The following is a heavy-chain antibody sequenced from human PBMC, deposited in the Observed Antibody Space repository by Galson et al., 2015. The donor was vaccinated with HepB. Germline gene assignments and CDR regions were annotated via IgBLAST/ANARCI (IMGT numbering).Heavy chain of an antibody. CDR3: ARTTVNYADYYYMDV. Sequence: SLRLSCAASGFTFGSYGMHWVRQAPGKGLEWVAVIWYDGSNKYYADSVKGRFTISRDNSKNTLYLQMNSLRAEDTAVYYCARTTVNYADYYYMDVWGKGTTVTVSS. D-gene: IGHD4-11*01. CDR1: GFTFGSYG. J-gene: IGHJ6*03. CDR2: IWYDGSNK. V-gene: IGHV3-33*01.